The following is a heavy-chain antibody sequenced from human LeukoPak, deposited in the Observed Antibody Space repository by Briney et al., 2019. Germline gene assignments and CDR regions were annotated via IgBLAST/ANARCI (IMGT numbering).Heavy chain of an antibody. CDR1: GFSVSNNY. D-gene: IGHD6-19*01. V-gene: IGHV3-53*01. J-gene: IGHJ4*02. CDR3: ARGAIAVAGNEDY. Sequence: GGSLRLSCAASGFSVSNNYMSWVRQAPGKGLEWVSLIYSGGDKRYAASVKGRFTISRDNSKNTLYLQMDSLRVEDTAVYYCARGAIAVAGNEDYWGQGTLVTVSS. CDR2: IYSGGDK.